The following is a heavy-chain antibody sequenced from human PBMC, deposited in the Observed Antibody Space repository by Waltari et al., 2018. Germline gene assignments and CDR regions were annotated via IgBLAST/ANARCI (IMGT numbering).Heavy chain of an antibody. Sequence: QVQLVQSGSELKKPGASVKVSCKASGYTFTDHAMNWVRQAPGQGLQFLGWVTTNTQNPCYARGFAGRFVFSLDTSISTAYMDITSLKTEDTAVYYCARELLGGGAFDSWGQGTLVSVSS. J-gene: IGHJ4*02. CDR2: VTTNTQNP. V-gene: IGHV7-4-1*02. D-gene: IGHD3-16*01. CDR3: ARELLGGGAFDS. CDR1: GYTFTDHA.